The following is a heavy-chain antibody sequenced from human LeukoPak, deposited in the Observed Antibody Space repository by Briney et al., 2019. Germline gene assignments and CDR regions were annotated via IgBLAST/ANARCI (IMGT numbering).Heavy chain of an antibody. CDR3: ARTGPGGNYYYYGMGV. CDR2: INPNSGGT. Sequence: ASVKVSCKASGYTFTGYYMHWVRQAPGQGLEWMGWINPNSGGTNYAQKFQGRVTMTRDTSISTAYMELSRLRSDDTAVYYCARTGPGGNYYYYGMGVWGQGTTVTVSS. CDR1: GYTFTGYY. V-gene: IGHV1-2*02. J-gene: IGHJ6*02. D-gene: IGHD1-1*01.